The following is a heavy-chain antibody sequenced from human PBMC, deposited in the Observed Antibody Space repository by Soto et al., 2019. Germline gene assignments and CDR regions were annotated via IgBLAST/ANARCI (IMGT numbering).Heavy chain of an antibody. CDR2: IYYSGST. CDR1: GGSISSYY. Sequence: PSETLSLTCTVSGGSISSYYWSWIRQPPGKGLEWIGYIYYSGSTNYNPSLKSRVTISVDTSKNQFSLKLSSVTAADTAVYYCARVVGSGRNLGYHPYYFDYWGQGTLVTVSS. D-gene: IGHD1-7*01. J-gene: IGHJ4*02. CDR3: ARVVGSGRNLGYHPYYFDY. V-gene: IGHV4-59*01.